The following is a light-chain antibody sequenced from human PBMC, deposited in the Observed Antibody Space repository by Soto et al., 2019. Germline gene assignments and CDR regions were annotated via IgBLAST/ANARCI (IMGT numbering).Light chain of an antibody. CDR2: GAS. CDR1: QSVSSN. CDR3: QQRSNWPPIT. Sequence: EIVRTQSPATLSVSPGERATLSCRASQSVSSNLAWYQQKPGQAPSLLIYGASTRATGTPARFSGSGSGTDFTLTISSLEPEDFAVYYCQQRSNWPPITFGQGTRLEIK. J-gene: IGKJ5*01. V-gene: IGKV3-15*01.